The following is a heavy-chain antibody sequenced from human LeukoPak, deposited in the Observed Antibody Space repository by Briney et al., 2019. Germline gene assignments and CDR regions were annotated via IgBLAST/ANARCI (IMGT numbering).Heavy chain of an antibody. Sequence: SETLSLTCTVSGGSISSSSYYWGWIRQPPGKGLEWIGSIYYSGSTYYNPSLKSRVTISVDTSKNQFSLKLSSVTAADTAVYYCARGGETAAAGTFRYWGQGTLVTVSS. D-gene: IGHD6-13*01. CDR3: ARGGETAAAGTFRY. V-gene: IGHV4-39*01. J-gene: IGHJ4*02. CDR2: IYYSGST. CDR1: GGSISSSSYY.